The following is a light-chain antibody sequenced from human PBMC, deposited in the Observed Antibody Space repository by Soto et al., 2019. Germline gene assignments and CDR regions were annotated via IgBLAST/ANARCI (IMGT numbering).Light chain of an antibody. V-gene: IGKV3-11*01. CDR2: DAY. CDR1: QSFRGL. CDR3: QKRHMWPIT. J-gene: IGKJ5*01. Sequence: EVVLTQSPVTLSLSPGERATLSFRASQSFRGLLAWYQQKTGQAPRILIYDAYNRATGIPPRFSGSGSGTDLNLTISSLEPEDSVVYYCQKRHMWPITCGQGTRLEI.